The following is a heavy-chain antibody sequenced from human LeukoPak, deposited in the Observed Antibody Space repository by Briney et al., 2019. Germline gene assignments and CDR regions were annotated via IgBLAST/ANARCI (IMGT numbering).Heavy chain of an antibody. CDR1: GFTFSSYA. CDR3: ARDGAAWDYYYMDV. D-gene: IGHD3-16*01. V-gene: IGHV3-30-3*01. J-gene: IGHJ6*03. Sequence: GGSLRLSCAASGFTFSSYAMHWVRQAPGKGLEWVAVISYDGSNKYYADSVKGRFTISRDNSKNTLYLQMNSLRAEVTAVYYCARDGAAWDYYYMDVWGKGTTVTVSS. CDR2: ISYDGSNK.